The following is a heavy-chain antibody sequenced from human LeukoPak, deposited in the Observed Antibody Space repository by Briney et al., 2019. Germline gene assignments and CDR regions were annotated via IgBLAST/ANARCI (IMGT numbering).Heavy chain of an antibody. CDR1: GFTFSSYW. Sequence: GRSLRLSCAASGFTFSSYWMHWVRQAPGKGLVWVSRINSDGSSTSYADSVKGRFTISRDNAKNTLYLQMNSLRAEDTAVYYCARGSSSTSRAWFDPWGQGTLVTVSS. V-gene: IGHV3-74*01. CDR2: INSDGSST. CDR3: ARGSSSTSRAWFDP. D-gene: IGHD2-2*01. J-gene: IGHJ5*02.